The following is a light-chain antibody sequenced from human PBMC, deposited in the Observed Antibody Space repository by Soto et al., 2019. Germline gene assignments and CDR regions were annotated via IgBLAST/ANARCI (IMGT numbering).Light chain of an antibody. V-gene: IGKV1-33*01. CDR1: QDISNY. Sequence: DIQMTQCPSSLSASVGDRVTITCEASQDISNYLNWYQQKPGKAPKLLIYDASNLETGVPSRFSGSGSGTDFTFTISSLQPEDFATYYCQQSYSTPLTFGGGTKVDIK. J-gene: IGKJ4*01. CDR2: DAS. CDR3: QQSYSTPLT.